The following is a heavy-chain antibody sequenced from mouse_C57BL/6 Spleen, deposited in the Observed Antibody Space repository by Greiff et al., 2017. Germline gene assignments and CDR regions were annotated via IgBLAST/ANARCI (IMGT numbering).Heavy chain of an antibody. J-gene: IGHJ2*01. CDR2: ISYDGSN. D-gene: IGHD1-1*01. V-gene: IGHV3-6*01. CDR1: GYSITSGYY. Sequence: EVQVVESGPGLVKPSQSLSLTCSVTGYSITSGYYWNWIRQFPGNKLEWMGYISYDGSNNYNPSLKNRISITRDTSKNQFFLKLNSVTTEDTATYYCASHYGPFDYWGQGTTLTVSS. CDR3: ASHYGPFDY.